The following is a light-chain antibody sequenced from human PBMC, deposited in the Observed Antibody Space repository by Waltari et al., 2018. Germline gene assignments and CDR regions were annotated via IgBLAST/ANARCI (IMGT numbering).Light chain of an antibody. J-gene: IGLJ3*02. CDR1: TSDLGGYNY. CDR2: DVS. V-gene: IGLV2-14*01. Sequence: QSALTQPASVSGSPGQSITISCTGTTSDLGGYNYVSCYQQHPGKAPKLMIYDVSSRPSGVSNRFSGSKSGNTASLIISGLQAEDEADYYCSSFTSSSTWVFGGGTKLTVL. CDR3: SSFTSSSTWV.